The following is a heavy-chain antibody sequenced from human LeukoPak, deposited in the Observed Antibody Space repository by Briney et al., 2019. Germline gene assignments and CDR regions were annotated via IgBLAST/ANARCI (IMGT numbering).Heavy chain of an antibody. CDR3: AKTINYYDSSGYFGS. Sequence: GGSLRLSCAASGFTFDDYAMHWVRQAPGKGLGWVSGISWNSGSIGYADSVKGRFTISRDNSKNTLYLQMNSLRAEDTAVYYCAKTINYYDSSGYFGSWGQGTLVTVSS. J-gene: IGHJ4*02. V-gene: IGHV3-9*01. CDR2: ISWNSGSI. D-gene: IGHD3-22*01. CDR1: GFTFDDYA.